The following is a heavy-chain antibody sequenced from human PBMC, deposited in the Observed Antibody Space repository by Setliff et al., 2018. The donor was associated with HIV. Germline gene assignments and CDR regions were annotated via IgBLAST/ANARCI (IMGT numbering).Heavy chain of an antibody. D-gene: IGHD1-20*01. J-gene: IGHJ4*02. Sequence: LSLTCTVSGGSISSSNYYWGWIRQPPGKGLEWIGNIYYSGSTYYNPSLKSRVTISVDTSKNQFSLKLSSVTAADAAVYYCATWGRNNWNYFSYWGQGTLVTVSS. V-gene: IGHV4-39*07. CDR3: ATWGRNNWNYFSY. CDR2: IYYSGST. CDR1: GGSISSSNYY.